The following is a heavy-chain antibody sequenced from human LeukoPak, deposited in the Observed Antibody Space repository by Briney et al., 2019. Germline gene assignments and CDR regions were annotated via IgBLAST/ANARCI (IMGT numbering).Heavy chain of an antibody. CDR3: ARDPPSPYYYDSSGLHTRGAFDI. V-gene: IGHV3-11*01. J-gene: IGHJ3*02. Sequence: GGSLRLSCAASGFTFSDYYMSWIRQAPGKGLEWVSYISSSGSTIYYADSVKGRFPISRDNATNSLYLQMNSLSAEDTDVYYCARDPPSPYYYDSSGLHTRGAFDIWGQGTMVTVSS. CDR1: GFTFSDYY. D-gene: IGHD3-22*01. CDR2: ISSSGSTI.